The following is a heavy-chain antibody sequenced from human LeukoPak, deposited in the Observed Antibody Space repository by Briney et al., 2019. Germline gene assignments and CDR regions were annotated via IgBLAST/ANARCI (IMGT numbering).Heavy chain of an antibody. CDR3: ARGPPRGKYYYMDV. CDR1: GFTFSSCD. CDR2: IGTASDT. D-gene: IGHD1-1*01. J-gene: IGHJ6*03. V-gene: IGHV3-13*01. Sequence: PGGSLRLSCAASGFTFSSCDMHWVRQPTGQGLEGVSTIGTASDTYYPGSVAGRFTISRANAKPSSYLLMNSLTAGDTAVYYCARGPPRGKYYYMDVWGKGTTVTVSS.